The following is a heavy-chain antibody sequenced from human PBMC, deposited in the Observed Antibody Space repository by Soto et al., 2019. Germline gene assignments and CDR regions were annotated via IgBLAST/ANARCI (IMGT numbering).Heavy chain of an antibody. V-gene: IGHV3-30*18. CDR3: AKDSLRRITMVRGAPYYFDY. D-gene: IGHD3-10*01. CDR2: ISYDGSNK. J-gene: IGHJ4*02. Sequence: SGFTFSSYDMNWVRQAPGKGLEWVAVISYDGSNKYYADSVKGRFTISRDNSKNTLYLQMNSLRAEDTAVYYCAKDSLRRITMVRGAPYYFDYWGQGTLVTVSS. CDR1: GFTFSSYD.